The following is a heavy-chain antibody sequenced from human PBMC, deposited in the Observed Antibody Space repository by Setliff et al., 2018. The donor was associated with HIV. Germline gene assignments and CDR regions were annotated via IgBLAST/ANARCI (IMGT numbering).Heavy chain of an antibody. Sequence: SETLSLTCSVSGGSISSGSYYWSWIRQPAGKGLEWIGHIYTSGSTNYNPSLKSRVTMSVDTSKNQFSLRLNSVTAADTAVYYCARQGNIVVVTSFDYWGQGTLVTVSS. CDR2: IYTSGST. V-gene: IGHV4-61*09. CDR1: GGSISSGSYY. D-gene: IGHD2-21*02. CDR3: ARQGNIVVVTSFDY. J-gene: IGHJ4*02.